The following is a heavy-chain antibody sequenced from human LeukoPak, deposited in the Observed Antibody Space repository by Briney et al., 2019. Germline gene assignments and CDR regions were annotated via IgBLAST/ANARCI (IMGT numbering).Heavy chain of an antibody. CDR1: GGSINSYY. V-gene: IGHV4-59*01. D-gene: IGHD1-26*01. CDR2: IYYSGST. CDR3: ARLFHPALSGNYPFDY. J-gene: IGHJ4*02. Sequence: SETLSLTCTVSGGSINSYYWSWIRQPPGKGREWIAYIYYSGSTSYNPSLKSRVTISVDTSKNQFSLKLNSVTAADTAMYYCARLFHPALSGNYPFDYWGQGTLVTVSS.